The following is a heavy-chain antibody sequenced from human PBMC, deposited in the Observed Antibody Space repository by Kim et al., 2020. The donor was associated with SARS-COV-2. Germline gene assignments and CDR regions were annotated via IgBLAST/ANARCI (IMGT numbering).Heavy chain of an antibody. D-gene: IGHD3-10*01. Sequence: SQTLSLTCAISGDSVSSNSAAWNWIRQSPSRGLEWLGRPYYRSKWYNDYAVSVKSRITINPDTSKNQFSLQLNSVTPEDTAVYYCARDRGLSFGGVVFYYYYYGMDVWGQGTTVTVSS. V-gene: IGHV6-1*01. J-gene: IGHJ6*02. CDR2: PYYRSKWYN. CDR1: GDSVSSNSAA. CDR3: ARDRGLSFGGVVFYYYYYGMDV.